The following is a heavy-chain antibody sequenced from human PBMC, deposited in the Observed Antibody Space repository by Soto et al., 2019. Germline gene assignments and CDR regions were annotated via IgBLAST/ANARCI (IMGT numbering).Heavy chain of an antibody. V-gene: IGHV4-30-4*01. J-gene: IGHJ3*02. CDR1: GDSISSGDYY. CDR2: IYYSGST. CDR3: ARAVTMIVVGIYAFDI. D-gene: IGHD3-22*01. Sequence: PSETLSLTCTVSGDSISSGDYYWSWIRQPPGKGLEWIGYIYYSGSTYYNPSLKSRVTISVDTSKNQFSLKLSSVTAADTAVYYCARAVTMIVVGIYAFDIWGKGTMVTVSS.